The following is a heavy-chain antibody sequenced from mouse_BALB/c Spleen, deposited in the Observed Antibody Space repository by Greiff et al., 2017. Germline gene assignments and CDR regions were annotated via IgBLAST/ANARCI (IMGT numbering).Heavy chain of an antibody. D-gene: IGHD2-4*01. CDR3: ARSDYAWFAY. Sequence: EVKLQESGPDLVKPSQSLSLTCTVTGYSITSCYSWHWIRQFPGNKLEWMGYIHYSGSTNYNPSLKSRISITRDTSKNQFFLQLNSVTTEDTATYYCARSDYAWFAYWGQGTLVTVSA. CDR2: IHYSGST. V-gene: IGHV3-1*02. CDR1: GYSITSCYS. J-gene: IGHJ3*01.